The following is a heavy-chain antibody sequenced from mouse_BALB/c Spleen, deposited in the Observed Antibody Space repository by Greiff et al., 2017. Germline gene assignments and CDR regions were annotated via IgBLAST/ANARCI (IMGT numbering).Heavy chain of an antibody. CDR1: GYSFTSYW. Sequence: VQLQQSGPQLVRPGASVKISCKASGYSFTSYWMHWVKQRPGQGLEWIGMIDPSDSETRLNQKFKDKATLTVDKSSSTAYMQLSSPTSEDSAVYYCAREVRRGYYYAMDYWGQGTSVTVSS. V-gene: IGHV1S127*01. D-gene: IGHD2-14*01. J-gene: IGHJ4*01. CDR3: AREVRRGYYYAMDY. CDR2: IDPSDSET.